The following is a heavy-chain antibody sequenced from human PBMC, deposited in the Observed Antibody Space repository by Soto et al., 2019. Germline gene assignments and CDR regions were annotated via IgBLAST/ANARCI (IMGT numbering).Heavy chain of an antibody. J-gene: IGHJ6*02. D-gene: IGHD6-19*01. V-gene: IGHV1-3*01. CDR2: INVGKDNT. Sequence: SCKASGYPFTSSSVHWVRQAPGQSPEWMGWINVGKDNTKYSQKFQGRVTITRDTSASTAYMELSSLRSEDTAVYYCARDLEVAGSSPPYFYYGMDVWGQGTTVTVSS. CDR1: GYPFTSSS. CDR3: ARDLEVAGSSPPYFYYGMDV.